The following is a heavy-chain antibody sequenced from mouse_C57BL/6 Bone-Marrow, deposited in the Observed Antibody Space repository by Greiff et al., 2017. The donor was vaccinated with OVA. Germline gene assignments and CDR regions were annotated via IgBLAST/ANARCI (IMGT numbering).Heavy chain of an antibody. V-gene: IGHV5-12*01. CDR1: GFTFSDYY. D-gene: IGHD1-1*01. Sequence: EVQLVESGGGLVQPGGSLKLSCAASGFTFSDYYMYWVRQTPEKRLEWVAYISNGGGSTYYPDTVKGRFTISRDNAKNTLYLQMSRLKSEDTAMYYCARQLLRFPWFAYWGQGTLVTVSA. CDR3: ARQLLRFPWFAY. J-gene: IGHJ3*01. CDR2: ISNGGGST.